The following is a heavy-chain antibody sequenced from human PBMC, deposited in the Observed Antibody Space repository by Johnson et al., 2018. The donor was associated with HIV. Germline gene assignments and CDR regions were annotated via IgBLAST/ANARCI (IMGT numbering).Heavy chain of an antibody. CDR3: AIDSGGMDSSGWYGRGAFDL. D-gene: IGHD6-19*01. CDR1: GFTFSSYA. V-gene: IGHV3-64*01. Sequence: VQLVESGGGLVQPGGSLRLSCAASGFTFSSYAMHWVRQAPGKGLEYVSGISSNGGNTYYANSVKGRFTISRDNSKNTLYLQMGSLRAEDMAVYYCAIDSGGMDSSGWYGRGAFDLWGQGTMVTVSS. CDR2: ISSNGGNT. J-gene: IGHJ3*01.